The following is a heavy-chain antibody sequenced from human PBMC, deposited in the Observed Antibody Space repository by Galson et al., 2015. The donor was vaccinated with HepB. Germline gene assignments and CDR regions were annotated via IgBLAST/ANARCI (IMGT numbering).Heavy chain of an antibody. CDR3: AKDRGSSWYGGNFDY. CDR1: GFTFSSYG. V-gene: IGHV3-30*02. J-gene: IGHJ4*02. CDR2: IRYDGSNK. Sequence: SLRLSCAASGFTFSSYGMLWVRQAPGKGLEWVAFIRYDGSNKYYADSVKGRFTISRDNSKNTLYLQMNSLRAEDTAVYYCAKDRGSSWYGGNFDYWGQGTLVTVSS. D-gene: IGHD6-13*01.